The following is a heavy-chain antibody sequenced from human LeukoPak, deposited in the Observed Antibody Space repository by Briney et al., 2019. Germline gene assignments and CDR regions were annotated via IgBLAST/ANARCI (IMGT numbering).Heavy chain of an antibody. D-gene: IGHD2-15*01. V-gene: IGHV3-72*01. Sequence: GGSLRLSCAASGFTFSDYYMDWVRQAPGKGLEWVGRSKNKANSYTTEYAASVKGRFAISRDDSKNSLYLQMNSLKTEDTAVYYCARDPGYSGYAPIVVVVAATQGFDYWGQGTLVTVSS. CDR2: SKNKANSYTT. CDR3: ARDPGYSGYAPIVVVVAATQGFDY. J-gene: IGHJ4*02. CDR1: GFTFSDYY.